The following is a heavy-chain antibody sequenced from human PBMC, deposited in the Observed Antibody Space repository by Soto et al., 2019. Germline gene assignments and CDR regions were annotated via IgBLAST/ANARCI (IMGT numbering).Heavy chain of an antibody. CDR1: GLTVSSNY. CDR3: ARDPYDY. V-gene: IGHV3-66*01. Sequence: GGSLRLSCAASGLTVSSNYMNWVRQAPGKGLEWVSVIYSGGSKYYADSVRGRFTISRDNSKNTLYLQMNSLRAEDTAVYYCARDPYDYWGQGTLVTVSS. CDR2: IYSGGSK. J-gene: IGHJ4*02.